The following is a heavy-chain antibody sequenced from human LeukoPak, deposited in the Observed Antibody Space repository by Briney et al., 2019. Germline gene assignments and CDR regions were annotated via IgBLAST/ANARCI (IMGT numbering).Heavy chain of an antibody. D-gene: IGHD1-26*01. CDR3: ARSGRGGAFDI. CDR1: GFTLSSYW. V-gene: IGHV3-74*01. J-gene: IGHJ3*02. Sequence: TGGSLRLSCAGSGFTLSSYWMHWVRQGPGKGLVWVSRIYSEGSRTTYADSVRGRFTISGDNAKNTLYLQINSLRADDTAVYYCARSGRGGAFDIWGQGTMVTVSS. CDR2: IYSEGSRT.